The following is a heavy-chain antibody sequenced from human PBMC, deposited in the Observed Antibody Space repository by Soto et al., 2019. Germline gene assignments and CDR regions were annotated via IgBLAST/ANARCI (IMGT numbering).Heavy chain of an antibody. CDR2: ISYDGSNK. CDR1: GFTFSSYG. CDR3: AKDNPGDGYNHVPLLDY. D-gene: IGHD5-12*01. Sequence: GGSLRLSCAASGFTFSSYGMHWVRQAPGKGLEWVAVISYDGSNKYYADSVKGRFTISRDNSKNTLYLQMNSLRAEDTAVYYCAKDNPGDGYNHVPLLDYWGQGTLVTVSS. V-gene: IGHV3-30*18. J-gene: IGHJ4*02.